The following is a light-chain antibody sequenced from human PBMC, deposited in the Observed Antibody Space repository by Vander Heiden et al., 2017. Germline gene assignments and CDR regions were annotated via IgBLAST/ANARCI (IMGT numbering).Light chain of an antibody. J-gene: IGKJ1*01. Sequence: EIVSTQSPGTLSLSPGERATLSCRASQSVSSSYLAWYQQKPGQAPRLLIYGASSRATGIPDRFSGSRSGTDFTLTISRLEPEDFAVYYCQQYGSSPPWTFGQGTKVEIK. V-gene: IGKV3-20*01. CDR2: GAS. CDR3: QQYGSSPPWT. CDR1: QSVSSSY.